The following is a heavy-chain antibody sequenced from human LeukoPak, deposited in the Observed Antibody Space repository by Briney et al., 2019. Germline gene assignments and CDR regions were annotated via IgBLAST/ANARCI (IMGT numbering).Heavy chain of an antibody. V-gene: IGHV1-18*01. D-gene: IGHD5-24*01. J-gene: IGHJ4*02. CDR1: GYTFTSYG. CDR2: ISAYNGNT. CDR3: ASRDGYNFVDY. Sequence: ASVKVSCKASGYTFTSYGISWVRQAPGQGLEWMGWISAYNGNTNYAQKFQGRVTITADKSTSTAYMELSSLRSEDTAVYYCASRDGYNFVDYWGQGTLVTVSS.